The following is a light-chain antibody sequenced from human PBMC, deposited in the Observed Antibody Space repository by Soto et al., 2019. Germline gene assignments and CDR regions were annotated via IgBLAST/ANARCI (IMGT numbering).Light chain of an antibody. CDR2: GAS. Sequence: EIVLTQSPGTLSLSPGERDTLSCRASQSVSSSYLAWYQQKPGQAPRLLIYGASSRATGIPDRFSGSGSGTDFTLIISRLEPEDFAVYYCQQYGSSPWTFGQGTKV. CDR1: QSVSSSY. CDR3: QQYGSSPWT. J-gene: IGKJ1*01. V-gene: IGKV3-20*01.